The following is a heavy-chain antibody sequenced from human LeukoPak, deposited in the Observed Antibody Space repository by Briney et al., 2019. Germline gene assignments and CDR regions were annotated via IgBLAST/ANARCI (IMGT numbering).Heavy chain of an antibody. CDR2: ISGSGGST. CDR1: GFTFSSYA. V-gene: IGHV3-23*01. D-gene: IGHD3-3*01. J-gene: IGHJ3*02. Sequence: PGGSLRLSCAASGFTFSSYAMSWVRQAPGKGLEWVSAISGSGGSTYYADSVKGRFTISRDNSKNTLYLQMNSLKTEDTAVYYCTRDRILEWLSEGAFDIWGQGTMVTVSS. CDR3: TRDRILEWLSEGAFDI.